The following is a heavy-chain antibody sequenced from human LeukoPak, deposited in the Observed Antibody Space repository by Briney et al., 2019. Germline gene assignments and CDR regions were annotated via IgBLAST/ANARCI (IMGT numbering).Heavy chain of an antibody. CDR3: ARDDWRTNPAGGFGELPQTYYYYGMDV. CDR2: IYSGGST. Sequence: LPGGSLRLSCAASGFTVSSNYMSWVRQAPGKGLEWVSVIYSGGSTYYADSVKGRFTISRDNSKNTLYLQMNSLRAEDTAVYYCARDDWRTNPAGGFGELPQTYYYYGMDVWGQGTTVTVSS. D-gene: IGHD3-10*01. V-gene: IGHV3-66*01. J-gene: IGHJ6*02. CDR1: GFTVSSNY.